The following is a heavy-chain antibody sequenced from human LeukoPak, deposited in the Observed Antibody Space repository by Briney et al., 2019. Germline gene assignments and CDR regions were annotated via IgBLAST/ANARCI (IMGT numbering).Heavy chain of an antibody. Sequence: SETLSLTCSVSGASISSHYWSWIRQPPGKGLEWIGYIHYSGSTNCNPSLKSRVTISVDTSKNQFSLKLSSVTAADTAVYYCARGPVVVPAAMRVRWFDPWGQGTLVTVSS. CDR1: GASISSHY. V-gene: IGHV4-59*11. D-gene: IGHD2-2*01. CDR2: IHYSGST. J-gene: IGHJ5*02. CDR3: ARGPVVVPAAMRVRWFDP.